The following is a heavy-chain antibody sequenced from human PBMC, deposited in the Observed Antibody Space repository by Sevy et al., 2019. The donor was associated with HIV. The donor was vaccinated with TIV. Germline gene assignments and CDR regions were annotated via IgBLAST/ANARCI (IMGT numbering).Heavy chain of an antibody. CDR3: ASSSQARTRYYDSSGYHEPYWYFDL. Sequence: GGSLRLSCAASGFTFSSYSMNWVRQAPGKGLEWVSYISSSSSTIYYADSVKGRFTISRDNAKNSLYLQMNSLRDEDTAVYYCASSSQARTRYYDSSGYHEPYWYFDLWGRGTLVTVSS. V-gene: IGHV3-48*02. CDR1: GFTFSSYS. D-gene: IGHD3-22*01. J-gene: IGHJ2*01. CDR2: ISSSSSTI.